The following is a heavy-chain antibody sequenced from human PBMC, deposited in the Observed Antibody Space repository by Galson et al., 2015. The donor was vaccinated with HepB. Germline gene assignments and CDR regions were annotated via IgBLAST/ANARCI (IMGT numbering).Heavy chain of an antibody. Sequence: ALRPSCAAAGFTFSSYAMSWVRQAPGKGLEWVSAISGSGGRTYYADSVKGRFTIPRDNYKNTLYLQKNSLRAVDTAVYYCANDLDLQSLFFAYWGQGTLVTVSS. CDR1: GFTFSSYA. CDR3: ANDLDLQSLFFAY. J-gene: IGHJ4*02. CDR2: ISGSGGRT. V-gene: IGHV3-23*01.